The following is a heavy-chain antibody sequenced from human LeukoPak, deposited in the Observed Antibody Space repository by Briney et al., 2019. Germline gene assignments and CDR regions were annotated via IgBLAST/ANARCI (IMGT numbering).Heavy chain of an antibody. Sequence: GGSLRLSCAAAGSTFSSYWMSWVRQAPGKGLEWVANIKQDGSEKYYVDSVKGRFTISRDNAKNSLYLQMNSLRAEDTAVYYCATEDSSGYLWFDPWGQGTLVTVSS. J-gene: IGHJ5*02. D-gene: IGHD3-22*01. V-gene: IGHV3-7*01. CDR3: ATEDSSGYLWFDP. CDR1: GSTFSSYW. CDR2: IKQDGSEK.